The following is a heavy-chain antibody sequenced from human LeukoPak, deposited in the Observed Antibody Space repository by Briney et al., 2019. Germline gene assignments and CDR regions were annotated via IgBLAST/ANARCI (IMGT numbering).Heavy chain of an antibody. Sequence: PSETLSLTCTVSGGSISSSSYYWGWIRQPPGKGLEWIGSIYYSGSTYYNPSLKSRVTISVDTSKNQFSLKLSSVTAADTAVYYCARVAEGIAAACDYWGQGTLVTVSS. D-gene: IGHD6-13*01. CDR2: IYYSGST. CDR3: ARVAEGIAAACDY. CDR1: GGSISSSSYY. V-gene: IGHV4-39*07. J-gene: IGHJ4*02.